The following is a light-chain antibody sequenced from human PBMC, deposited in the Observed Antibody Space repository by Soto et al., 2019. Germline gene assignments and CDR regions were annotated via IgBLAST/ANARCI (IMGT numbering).Light chain of an antibody. CDR2: EVS. Sequence: QSALTQPASASGSPGQSVTISCTGTSSDVGGYNFVSWYQQHPGKAPKLMIYEVSERPSGVPDRFSASKSGNTASLTVSGLQADDEADYYCSSYAGSKNFPYVFGTGTKVTVL. CDR3: SSYAGSKNFPYV. V-gene: IGLV2-8*01. J-gene: IGLJ1*01. CDR1: SSDVGGYNF.